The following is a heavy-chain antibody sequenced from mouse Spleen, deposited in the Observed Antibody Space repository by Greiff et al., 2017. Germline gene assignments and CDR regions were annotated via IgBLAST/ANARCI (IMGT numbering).Heavy chain of an antibody. CDR3: ARSRYDYDEGYAMDY. D-gene: IGHD2-4*01. CDR1: GYTFTNYW. Sequence: VKLMESGAELVRPGTSVKISCKASGYTFTNYWLGWVKQRPGHGLEWIGDIYPGGGYTNYNEKFKGKATLTADTSSSTAYMQLSSLTSEDSAVYFCARSRYDYDEGYAMDYWGQGTSVTVSS. J-gene: IGHJ4*01. CDR2: IYPGGGYT. V-gene: IGHV1-63*02.